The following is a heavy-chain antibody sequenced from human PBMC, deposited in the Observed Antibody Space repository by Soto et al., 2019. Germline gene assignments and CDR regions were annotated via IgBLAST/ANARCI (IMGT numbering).Heavy chain of an antibody. Sequence: GGSLRLSCAASGFTFSSYSMNWVRQAPGKGLEWVSYISSSSSTIYYADSVKGRFTISRDNAKNSLYLQMNSLRSEDTAVYYCARARGSGLYYDFWSGYYEDYYYGMDVWGQGTTVTVSS. D-gene: IGHD3-3*01. J-gene: IGHJ6*02. CDR3: ARARGSGLYYDFWSGYYEDYYYGMDV. CDR1: GFTFSSYS. CDR2: ISSSSSTI. V-gene: IGHV3-48*01.